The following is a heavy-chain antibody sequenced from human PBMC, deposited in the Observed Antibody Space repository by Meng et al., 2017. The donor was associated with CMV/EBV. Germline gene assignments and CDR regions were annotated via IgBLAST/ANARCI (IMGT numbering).Heavy chain of an antibody. CDR2: IYYSGST. V-gene: IGHV4-61*01. D-gene: IGHD3-3*01. CDR1: GGSVSNGSYY. J-gene: IGHJ3*02. Sequence: SETLSLTCTVSGGSVSNGSYYWSWIRQPPGKGLEWIGYIYYSGSTNYSPSLKSRVTISVDTSKNQFSLKLSSVTAADTAVYYCARDLYTIFGVTPGAFDIWGQGTMVTVSS. CDR3: ARDLYTIFGVTPGAFDI.